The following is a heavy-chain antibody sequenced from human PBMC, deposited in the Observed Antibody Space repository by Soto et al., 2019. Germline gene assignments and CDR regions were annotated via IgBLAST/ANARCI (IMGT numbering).Heavy chain of an antibody. CDR2: ISSSSSYI. CDR1: GFTFSSYS. J-gene: IGHJ6*03. D-gene: IGHD6-13*01. V-gene: IGHV3-21*01. Sequence: GGSLRLSCAASGFTFSSYSMNWVRQAPGKGLEWVSSISSSSSYIYYADSVKGRFTISRDNAKNSLYLQMNSLRAEDTAVYYCARATAAAGTLDFVHYYMDVWGKGTTVTVSS. CDR3: ARATAAAGTLDFVHYYMDV.